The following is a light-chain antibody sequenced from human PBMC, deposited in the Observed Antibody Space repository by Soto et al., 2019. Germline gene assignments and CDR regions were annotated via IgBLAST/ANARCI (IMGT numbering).Light chain of an antibody. CDR2: GAS. CDR1: QTVTRNY. CDR3: QQHGSSPIT. J-gene: IGKJ5*01. V-gene: IGKV3-20*01. Sequence: EIVLTQSPGTLSLSPGERATLSCRASQTVTRNYLAWHQQKPGQTPRLLVYGASSRATGFPDRFSGSGSGPDFTLTICRLEPEDFAVYYCQQHGSSPITSGQGTRLENK.